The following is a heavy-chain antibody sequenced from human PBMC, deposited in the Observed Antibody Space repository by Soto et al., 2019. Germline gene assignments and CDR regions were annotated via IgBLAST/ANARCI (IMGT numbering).Heavy chain of an antibody. CDR3: ARGRVYCGGDCYFDAFDI. D-gene: IGHD2-21*02. CDR1: GGTFSSYA. V-gene: IGHV1-69*13. Sequence: SVKVSCKASGGTFSSYAISWVRQAPGQGLEWMGGVIPIFGTANYAQKFQGRVTITADESTSTAYMELSSLRSEDTAVYYCARGRVYCGGDCYFDAFDIWGQGTMVTVSS. CDR2: VIPIFGTA. J-gene: IGHJ3*02.